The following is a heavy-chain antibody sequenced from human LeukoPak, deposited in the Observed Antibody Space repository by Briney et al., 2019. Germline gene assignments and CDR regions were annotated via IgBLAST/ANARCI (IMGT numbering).Heavy chain of an antibody. J-gene: IGHJ4*02. D-gene: IGHD2-2*01. CDR3: ASRLPWTSLDY. Sequence: GGSLRLSCAASGFTFSTHWMSWVRQTPGKGLEWVANIREDGGEKHYLDSVKGRFTISRDNAKNSLYLQMNSLRAEDTGVYFCASRLPWTSLDYWGLGTLVTVSS. CDR1: GFTFSTHW. V-gene: IGHV3-7*01. CDR2: IREDGGEK.